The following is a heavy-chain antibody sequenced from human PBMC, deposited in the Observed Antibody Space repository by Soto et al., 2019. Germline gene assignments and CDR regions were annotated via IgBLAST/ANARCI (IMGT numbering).Heavy chain of an antibody. CDR1: GFTFSSYD. J-gene: IGHJ5*02. V-gene: IGHV3-13*01. CDR2: VGTAGDT. CDR3: ARDSGKGGFDP. Sequence: GGSLRLSCAASGFTFSSYDMHWVRQATGKGLEWVSAVGTAGDTYYPGSVKGRFTISRENAKNSLYLQMNSLRAGDTAVYYCARDSGKGGFDPWGQGTLVTVSS.